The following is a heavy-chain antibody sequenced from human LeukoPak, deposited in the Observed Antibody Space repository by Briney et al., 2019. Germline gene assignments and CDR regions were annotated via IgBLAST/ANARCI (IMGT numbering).Heavy chain of an antibody. Sequence: PGGSLRLSCAASGFTFSSYAMSWVRQAPGKGLEWVSAISGSGGSTYYADSVKGRFTISRDNSKNTLYLQMNSLRAEDTAVYYCAKSFPTGVIAWQLEQAQGVYFQHWGQGTLVTVSS. CDR3: AKSFPTGVIAWQLEQAQGVYFQH. V-gene: IGHV3-23*01. CDR1: GFTFSSYA. J-gene: IGHJ1*01. CDR2: ISGSGGST. D-gene: IGHD2-8*01.